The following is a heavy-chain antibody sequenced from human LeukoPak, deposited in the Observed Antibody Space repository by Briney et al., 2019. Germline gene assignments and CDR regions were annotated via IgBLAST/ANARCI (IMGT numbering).Heavy chain of an antibody. D-gene: IGHD3-9*01. J-gene: IGHJ4*02. Sequence: SETLSLTCAVSGGSISSSNWWSWIRQPPGKGLEWIGEIYHSGSTNYNPSLKSRVTISVDKSKTQFSLRLSSVTAADTAVYYCARDRENVLRYFDWLFDYWGQGTLVTVSS. CDR2: IYHSGST. V-gene: IGHV4-4*02. CDR1: GGSISSSNW. CDR3: ARDRENVLRYFDWLFDY.